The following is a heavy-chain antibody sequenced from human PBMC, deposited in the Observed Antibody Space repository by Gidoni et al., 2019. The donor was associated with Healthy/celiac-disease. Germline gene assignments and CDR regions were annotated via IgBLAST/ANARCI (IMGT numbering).Heavy chain of an antibody. J-gene: IGHJ5*02. CDR3: ARDPNYYGDYKMKSWFDP. V-gene: IGHV1-2*02. CDR2: INPNSGGT. Sequence: QVQLVQSGAEVKKPGASVKVSCKASGSTFTGYYMHWVRQAPGQGLEWMGWINPNSGGTNYAQKFQGRVTMTRDTSISTAYMELSRLRSDDTAVYYCARDPNYYGDYKMKSWFDPWGQGTLVTVSS. CDR1: GSTFTGYY. D-gene: IGHD4-17*01.